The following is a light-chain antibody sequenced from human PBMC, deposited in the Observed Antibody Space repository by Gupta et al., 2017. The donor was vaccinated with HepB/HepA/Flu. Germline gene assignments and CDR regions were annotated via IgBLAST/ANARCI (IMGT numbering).Light chain of an antibody. Sequence: EIVLAQSPVTVSVSPGERATLSCRASQDISVNLAWYQQKFGQAPRLLIYHASARAADIPARFSGSGSGTEFTLTISSLQSEDFAIYYCQQDENWPGTFGQGSKVEMK. V-gene: IGKV3-15*01. CDR1: QDISVN. J-gene: IGKJ1*01. CDR2: HAS. CDR3: QQDENWPGT.